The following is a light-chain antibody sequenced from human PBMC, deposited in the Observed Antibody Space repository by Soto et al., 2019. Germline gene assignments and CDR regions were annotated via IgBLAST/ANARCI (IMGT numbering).Light chain of an antibody. Sequence: VVMTQSPLSLPVTLGQPASISCRSSQSLVYTDGNTYLNWFHQRPGQSPRRLIYQVSTRDSGVPDRFSGGGSGTDFTLKIDRVEAEDVGVYYCMQGTRWPPTIGGGTTVEIK. CDR2: QVS. V-gene: IGKV2-30*01. CDR1: QSLVYTDGNTY. CDR3: MQGTRWPPT. J-gene: IGKJ4*01.